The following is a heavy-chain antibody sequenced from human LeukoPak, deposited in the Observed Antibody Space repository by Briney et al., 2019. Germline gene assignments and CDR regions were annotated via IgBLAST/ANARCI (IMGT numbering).Heavy chain of an antibody. CDR1: GGTFSSYA. CDR2: IIPIFGTA. CDR3: ARSEYDILTGYYLLPFDY. Sequence: SVKVSCKASGGTFSSYAIGWVRQAPGQGLEWMGGIIPIFGTANYAQKFQGRVTITADESTSTAYMELSSLRSEDTAVYYCARSEYDILTGYYLLPFDYWGQGTLVTVSS. V-gene: IGHV1-69*01. J-gene: IGHJ4*02. D-gene: IGHD3-9*01.